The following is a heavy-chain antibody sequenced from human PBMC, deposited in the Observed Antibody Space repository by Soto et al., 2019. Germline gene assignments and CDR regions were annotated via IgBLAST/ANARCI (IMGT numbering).Heavy chain of an antibody. CDR2: ISPYNGDT. J-gene: IGHJ4*02. CDR3: GREAGLMPAALPIDY. V-gene: IGHV1-18*01. D-gene: IGHD2-2*02. CDR1: GYTFTNYA. Sequence: ASVKVSCKTSGYTFTNYAINWVRQAPGQGLEWMGWISPYNGDTNYAQRLHGRVTMTTDTSTSTAYMEVRSLGSDDTAVFYCGREAGLMPAALPIDYWGQGTLVTVSS.